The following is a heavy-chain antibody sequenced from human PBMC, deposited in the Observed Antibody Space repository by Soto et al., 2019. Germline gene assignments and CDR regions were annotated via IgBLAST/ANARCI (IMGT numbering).Heavy chain of an antibody. CDR3: ARSSYTGYDFDY. Sequence: SETLSLTCAVSGGSISSYYWSWIRQPPGKGLEWIGYIYYTGSTNYSPSLKSRVTISVDTSKNQFSLKLSSVTAADTAVYYCARSSYTGYDFDYWGQGTLVTVSS. J-gene: IGHJ4*02. CDR1: GGSISSYY. V-gene: IGHV4-59*01. CDR2: IYYTGST. D-gene: IGHD5-12*01.